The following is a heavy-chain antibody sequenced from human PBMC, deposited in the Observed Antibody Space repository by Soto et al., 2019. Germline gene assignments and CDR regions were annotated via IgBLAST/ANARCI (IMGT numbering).Heavy chain of an antibody. CDR3: AKYPVVISIFRLPPSPYDDFDV. CDR2: ISGRGGSA. CDR1: RFTFIRYA. V-gene: IGHV3-23*01. Sequence: ESLSLACLASRFTFIRYAITWVRHVPGGGLGWVADISGRGGSALSADSVKGRFTTSRDKSKNTLFMQMNSLRAEDTAVYSCAKYPVVISIFRLPPSPYDDFDVWGPGTMVTVSS. J-gene: IGHJ3*01. D-gene: IGHD3-3*01.